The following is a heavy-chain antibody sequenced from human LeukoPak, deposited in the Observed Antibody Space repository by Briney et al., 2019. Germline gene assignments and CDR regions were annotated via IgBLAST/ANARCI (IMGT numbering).Heavy chain of an antibody. CDR1: GFTFSSYS. Sequence: GGSLRLSCAASGFTFSSYSMNWVRQAPGKGLEWVSSISSSSSYIYYADSVKGRFTISRDNAKNSLYLQMNSLRAEDTAVYYCARDIMEWELPTSWGQGTLVTVSS. J-gene: IGHJ5*02. V-gene: IGHV3-21*01. CDR3: ARDIMEWELPTS. CDR2: ISSSSSYI. D-gene: IGHD1-26*01.